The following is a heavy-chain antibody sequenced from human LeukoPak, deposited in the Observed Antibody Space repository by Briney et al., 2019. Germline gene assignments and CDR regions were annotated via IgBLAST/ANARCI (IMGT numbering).Heavy chain of an antibody. J-gene: IGHJ4*02. CDR1: GFTFSSYG. Sequence: GGSLRLSCAASGFTFSSYGMHWVRQAPGKGLEWMAVISYDGSNKYYADSVKGRFTISRDNSKNTLYLQMNSLRAEDTAVYYCAKDRPVTDIFDYWGQGTLVTVSS. V-gene: IGHV3-30*18. CDR3: AKDRPVTDIFDY. CDR2: ISYDGSNK. D-gene: IGHD4-17*01.